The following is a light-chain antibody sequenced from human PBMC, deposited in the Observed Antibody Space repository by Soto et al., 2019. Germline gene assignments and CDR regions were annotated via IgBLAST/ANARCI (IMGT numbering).Light chain of an antibody. J-gene: IGKJ2*01. Sequence: EIVMTQSPATLSVSPGERATLSCRASQSISSNLAWYQQKPGQAPRLLFYGASTRATGIPARFSGSGSGTEFTLTISSLQSEDFALYYCQQYNNWPPEYTFGQGTKLEIK. CDR2: GAS. V-gene: IGKV3-15*01. CDR3: QQYNNWPPEYT. CDR1: QSISSN.